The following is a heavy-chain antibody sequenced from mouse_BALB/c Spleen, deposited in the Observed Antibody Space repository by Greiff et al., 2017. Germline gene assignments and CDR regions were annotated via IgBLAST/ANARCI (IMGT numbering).Heavy chain of an antibody. J-gene: IGHJ4*01. D-gene: IGHD1-1*01. Sequence: EVKLMESGGGLVKPGGSLKLSCAASGFTFSDYYMYWVRQTPEKRLVWFATISDGGSYTYYPDSVKGRFTISRDNAKNNLYLQMSSLKSEDTAMYYCARDGAYYYGSSSYYAMDYWGEGTSVTVSS. CDR3: ARDGAYYYGSSSYYAMDY. V-gene: IGHV5-4*02. CDR1: GFTFSDYY. CDR2: ISDGGSYT.